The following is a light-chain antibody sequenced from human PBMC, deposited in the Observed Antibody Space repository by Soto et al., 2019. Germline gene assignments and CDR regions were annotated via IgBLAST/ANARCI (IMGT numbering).Light chain of an antibody. V-gene: IGKV3-15*01. CDR2: GAS. J-gene: IGKJ1*01. Sequence: IVMTHSPATLSGSPGERATLSCRASQSVSSNLAWYQQKPGQAPRLLIYGASTRATGIPARFSGSGSGTEFTLTISSLQSEDFAVYYCQQYNNWPLTFGQGTKVDIK. CDR1: QSVSSN. CDR3: QQYNNWPLT.